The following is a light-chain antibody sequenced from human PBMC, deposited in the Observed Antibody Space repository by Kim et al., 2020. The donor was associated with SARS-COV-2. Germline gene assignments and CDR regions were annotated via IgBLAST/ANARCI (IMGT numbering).Light chain of an antibody. V-gene: IGLV1-47*01. CDR2: RNT. CDR1: SSNIGSNL. Sequence: GQIVHHSCSANSSNIGSNLLYWYHQLPGTAPKLLIYRNTQRHSGVPDRFSGSKSGTSASLAISGLRSEDEADYYCAAWDDSLSGYVFGTGTKVTVL. CDR3: AAWDDSLSGYV. J-gene: IGLJ1*01.